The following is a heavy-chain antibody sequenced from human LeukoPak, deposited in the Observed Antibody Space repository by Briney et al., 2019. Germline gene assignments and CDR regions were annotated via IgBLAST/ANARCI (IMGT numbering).Heavy chain of an antibody. Sequence: GGSLRLSCAASGFTFSSYNMNWVRQAPGKGLEWVSSTSSGSSYIYYADSLKGRFTISRDNAKNSLYLQMNSLRAEDTAVYYCARGSSWSIYYFDYWGQGTLVTVSS. CDR2: TSSGSSYI. J-gene: IGHJ4*02. V-gene: IGHV3-21*01. CDR1: GFTFSSYN. D-gene: IGHD6-13*01. CDR3: ARGSSWSIYYFDY.